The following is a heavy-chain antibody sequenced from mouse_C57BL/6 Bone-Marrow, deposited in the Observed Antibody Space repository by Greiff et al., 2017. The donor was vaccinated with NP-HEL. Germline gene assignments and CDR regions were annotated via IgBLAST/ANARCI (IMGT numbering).Heavy chain of an antibody. CDR3: AIYYGSRRFRYFDV. CDR2: FHPYNDDT. CDR1: GYTFTTYP. V-gene: IGHV1-47*01. J-gene: IGHJ1*03. Sequence: VQLVESGAELVKPGASVKMSCKASGYTFTTYPIEWMKQNHGKSLEWIGNFHPYNDDTKYNEKFKGKATLTVEKSSSTVYLELSRLTSDDSAVYYCAIYYGSRRFRYFDVWGTGTTVTVSS. D-gene: IGHD1-1*01.